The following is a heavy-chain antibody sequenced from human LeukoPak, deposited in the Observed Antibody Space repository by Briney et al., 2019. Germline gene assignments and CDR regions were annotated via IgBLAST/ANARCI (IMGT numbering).Heavy chain of an antibody. J-gene: IGHJ4*02. CDR1: GFTFSKYW. CDR2: INTDGTVT. Sequence: GGSLRLSCAASGFTFSKYWMLWVRQAPGKGLESVSRINTDGTVTTYADSVKGRFTVFRDNADNTMFLQMNSVRDEDTAVYYCATKQWLAPPPDSWGQGTPVTVSS. D-gene: IGHD6-19*01. CDR3: ATKQWLAPPPDS. V-gene: IGHV3-74*01.